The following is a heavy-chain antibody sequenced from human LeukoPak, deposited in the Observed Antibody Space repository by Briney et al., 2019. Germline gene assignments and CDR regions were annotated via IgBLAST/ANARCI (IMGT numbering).Heavy chain of an antibody. J-gene: IGHJ3*02. V-gene: IGHV3-48*01. D-gene: IGHD2/OR15-2a*01. CDR3: ARGRGYCNSTTCALDAFDI. CDR2: ISSASGTI. CDR1: GFTFKSFG. Sequence: GGSLRLSCAASGFTFKSFGMNWVRQAPGKGLKWVSYISSASGTIYYADSVKGRFTTSRDNGKNSLFLQMSSLRVEDTAIYYCARGRGYCNSTTCALDAFDIWGRGTTATVSS.